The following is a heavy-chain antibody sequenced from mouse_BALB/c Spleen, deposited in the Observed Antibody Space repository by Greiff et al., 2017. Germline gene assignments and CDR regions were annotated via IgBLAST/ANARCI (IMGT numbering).Heavy chain of an antibody. CDR1: GFSLTSYG. CDR3: AREGAYYGNWDAMDY. V-gene: IGHV2-9*02. Sequence: VKLMESGPGLVAPSQSLSITCTVSGFSLTSYGVHWVRQPPGKGLEWLGVIWAGGSTNYNSALMSRLSISKDNSKSQVFLKMNSLQTDDTAMYYCAREGAYYGNWDAMDYWGQGTSVTVSS. J-gene: IGHJ4*01. D-gene: IGHD2-10*01. CDR2: IWAGGST.